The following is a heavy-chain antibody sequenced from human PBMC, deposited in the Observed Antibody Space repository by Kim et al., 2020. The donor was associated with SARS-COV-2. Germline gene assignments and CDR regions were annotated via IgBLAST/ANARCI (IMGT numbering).Heavy chain of an antibody. Sequence: PSHTTRVTISVDTSKTQFSLKLSSVTAADTAVYYCVRSGSYYNFPLYYFDYWGQGTLVTVSS. V-gene: IGHV4-59*01. D-gene: IGHD3-10*01. J-gene: IGHJ4*02. CDR3: VRSGSYYNFPLYYFDY.